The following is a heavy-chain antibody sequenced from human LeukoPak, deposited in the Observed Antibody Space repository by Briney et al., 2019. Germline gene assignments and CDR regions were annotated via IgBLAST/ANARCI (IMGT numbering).Heavy chain of an antibody. CDR2: ISSSSSYI. V-gene: IGHV3-21*01. CDR1: GFTFNNNA. D-gene: IGHD6-13*01. J-gene: IGHJ4*02. Sequence: GGSLRLSCATSGFTFNNNAMSWVRQAPGKGLEWVSSISSSSSYIYYADSVKGRFTISRDNAKNSLYLQMNSLRAEDTAVYYCARGVRIAAAGTFDYWGQGTLVTVSS. CDR3: ARGVRIAAAGTFDY.